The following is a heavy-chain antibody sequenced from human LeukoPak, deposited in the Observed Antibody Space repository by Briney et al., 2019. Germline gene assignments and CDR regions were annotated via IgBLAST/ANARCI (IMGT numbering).Heavy chain of an antibody. J-gene: IGHJ5*02. D-gene: IGHD5-12*01. Sequence: SQTLSLTCTVSGGSISSGSYYWSWIRQPAGKGLEWIGRIYTSGSTNYNPSLKSPVTISVDTSKNQFSLKLSSVTAADTAVYYCARSSGYDSGWFDPWGQGTLVTVSS. CDR3: ARSSGYDSGWFDP. CDR2: IYTSGST. CDR1: GGSISSGSYY. V-gene: IGHV4-61*02.